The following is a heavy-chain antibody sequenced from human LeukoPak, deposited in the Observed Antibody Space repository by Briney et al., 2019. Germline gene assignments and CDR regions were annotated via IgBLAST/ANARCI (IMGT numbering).Heavy chain of an antibody. J-gene: IGHJ3*02. Sequence: SETLSLTCAVSGYSISSGYYWGWIRQPPGKGLEWIGSIYHGGSTYYNTSLKSRVTISVDTSKNQFSLKLSSVTAADTAVYYCARHGYVDRDDAFDIWGQGTMVTVSS. D-gene: IGHD5-12*01. CDR2: IYHGGST. CDR1: GYSISSGYY. CDR3: ARHGYVDRDDAFDI. V-gene: IGHV4-38-2*01.